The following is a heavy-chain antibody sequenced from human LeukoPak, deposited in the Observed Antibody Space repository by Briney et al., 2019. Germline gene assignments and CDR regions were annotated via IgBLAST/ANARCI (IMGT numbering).Heavy chain of an antibody. CDR2: IYSGGST. CDR1: GFTVSSNY. V-gene: IGHV3-66*01. D-gene: IGHD1-26*01. CDR3: ARVTSGSYHDY. J-gene: IGHJ4*02. Sequence: GGSLRLSCAASGFTVSSNYMSWVRQAPGKGLEWVSVIYSGGSTYYADSVKGRFTISRDNSKNTLYLQMNSLRAEDTAVYYCARVTSGSYHDYWGQGTLVTVSS.